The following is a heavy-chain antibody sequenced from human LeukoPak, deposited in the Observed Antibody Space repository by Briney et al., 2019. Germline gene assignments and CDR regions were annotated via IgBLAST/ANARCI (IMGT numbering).Heavy chain of an antibody. V-gene: IGHV3-7*04. Sequence: GGSLRLSCAASGSIFSSFWMTWVRQAPGKGLEWVANIKEDGSRNHCVDSVKGRFTISRDNAKNSLFLQMSSLRVEDTAVYYCARANNAGWFDYWGQGTLVTVSS. J-gene: IGHJ4*02. CDR3: ARANNAGWFDY. D-gene: IGHD6-19*01. CDR1: GSIFSSFW. CDR2: IKEDGSRN.